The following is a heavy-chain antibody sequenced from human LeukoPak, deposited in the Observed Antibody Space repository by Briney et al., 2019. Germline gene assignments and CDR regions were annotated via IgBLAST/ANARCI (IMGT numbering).Heavy chain of an antibody. CDR1: GYTFTSYG. J-gene: IGHJ4*02. CDR3: ARYYDSSGYYADY. CDR2: ISAYNGNT. V-gene: IGHV1-18*01. Sequence: GASVKVSCKASGYTFTSYGISWVRQAPGQGLEWMGWISAYNGNTNHAQKLQDKVTMTTDTSTTTAYMELRNLTSDDTAVYYCARYYDSSGYYADYWGQGTLVTVSS. D-gene: IGHD3-22*01.